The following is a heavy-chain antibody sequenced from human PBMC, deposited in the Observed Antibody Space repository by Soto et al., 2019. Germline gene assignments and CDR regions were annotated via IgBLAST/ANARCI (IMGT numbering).Heavy chain of an antibody. J-gene: IGHJ4*02. Sequence: QVQLVQSGAEVKRPGASVKVSCKASNYTFINFGISWVRQAPGLGLEWMGWITTFNGKTNYAQKFQGRITITADTSTSTAYMELRSLISDDTAVYYSVRDRFAYFDPPASDYWGQGTLVTVSS. CDR2: ITTFNGKT. V-gene: IGHV1-18*01. CDR1: NYTFINFG. CDR3: VRDRFAYFDPPASDY. D-gene: IGHD3-9*01.